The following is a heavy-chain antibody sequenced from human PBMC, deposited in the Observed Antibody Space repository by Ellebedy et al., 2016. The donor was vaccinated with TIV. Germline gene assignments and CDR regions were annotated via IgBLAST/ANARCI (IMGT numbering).Heavy chain of an antibody. J-gene: IGHJ6*02. V-gene: IGHV3-23*01. CDR1: GFTINSYT. Sequence: GGSLRLSCAASGFTINSYTMHWVRQAPGKGLEWVSAISGSGDSTYYADSVKGRFTIYRDNSKNSLYLQMNSLTAEDTAVYYCARGTHYYWFGMDVWGQGTTVTVSS. CDR2: ISGSGDST. CDR3: ARGTHYYWFGMDV.